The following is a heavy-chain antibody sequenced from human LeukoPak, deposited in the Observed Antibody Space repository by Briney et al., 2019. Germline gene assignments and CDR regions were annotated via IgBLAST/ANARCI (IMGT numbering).Heavy chain of an antibody. CDR1: GFTFGSYA. J-gene: IGHJ4*02. Sequence: GGSLRLSCAASGFTFGSYAMSWVRQAPGKGLGWVSAISGSGGSTYYADSVKGRFTISRDNSKNTLYLQMNSLRAEDTAVYSCAKGWGGSKVATREVFDYWGQGTLVTVS. CDR3: AKGWGGSKVATREVFDY. CDR2: ISGSGGST. V-gene: IGHV3-23*01. D-gene: IGHD5-12*01.